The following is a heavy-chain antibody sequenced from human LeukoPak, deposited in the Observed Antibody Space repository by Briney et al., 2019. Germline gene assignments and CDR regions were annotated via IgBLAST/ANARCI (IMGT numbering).Heavy chain of an antibody. CDR2: INPNSGGT. Sequence: GASVKVSCKDSGYTFTGYYMHWVRQAPGQGLEWMGRINPNSGGTNYAQKFQGRVTMTRDTSISTAYMELSRLRSDDTAVYYCARDYYDSSGFLWYWGQGTLVTVSS. CDR3: ARDYYDSSGFLWY. CDR1: GYTFTGYY. V-gene: IGHV1-2*06. D-gene: IGHD3-22*01. J-gene: IGHJ4*02.